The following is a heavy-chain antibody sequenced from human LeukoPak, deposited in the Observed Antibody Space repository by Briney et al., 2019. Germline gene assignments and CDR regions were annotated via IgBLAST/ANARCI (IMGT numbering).Heavy chain of an antibody. CDR1: GGSISSYY. CDR3: ARRYCSSTSCYPEGWFDP. J-gene: IGHJ5*02. D-gene: IGHD2-2*01. Sequence: PSETLSLTCTVSGGSISSYYWSWIRQPPGKGLEWIGYIYYSGSTNYNPSLKSRVTISVDTSKNQFSLKLSSVTAADTAVYYCARRYCSSTSCYPEGWFDPWGQGTLVTVSS. V-gene: IGHV4-59*08. CDR2: IYYSGST.